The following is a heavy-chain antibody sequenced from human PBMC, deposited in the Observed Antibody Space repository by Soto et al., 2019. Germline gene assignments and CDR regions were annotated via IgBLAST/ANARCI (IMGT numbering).Heavy chain of an antibody. D-gene: IGHD5-12*01. CDR2: ISGSGDNT. Sequence: EVQLLESGGGLVQPGGSLRLSCAASGFSFDDYAMTWVRQAAGKGLEWVSAISGSGDNTYYADSVKGRFTISRDNSKNTLYLQLNSLRAEDTAVYYCAKGYYSGYDLAYFDYWCQGPLVTVSS. CDR1: GFSFDDYA. V-gene: IGHV3-23*01. J-gene: IGHJ4*02. CDR3: AKGYYSGYDLAYFDY.